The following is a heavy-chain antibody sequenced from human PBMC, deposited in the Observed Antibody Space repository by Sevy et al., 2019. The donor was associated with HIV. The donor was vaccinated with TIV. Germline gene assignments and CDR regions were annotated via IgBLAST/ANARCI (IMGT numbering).Heavy chain of an antibody. CDR2: VSQSGRA. J-gene: IGHJ4*02. CDR3: ARGPLFSPEYCSGGACPTIDY. D-gene: IGHD2-15*01. Sequence: SETLSLTCAVSGVSFSDYYWAWVRQPPGKGLEWIGEVSQSGRANYNPSLRSRVIMSLDTSNNQFSLKLTSVTAADTAMYYCARGPLFSPEYCSGGACPTIDYWSQRIRVTVSS. CDR1: GVSFSDYY. V-gene: IGHV4-34*01.